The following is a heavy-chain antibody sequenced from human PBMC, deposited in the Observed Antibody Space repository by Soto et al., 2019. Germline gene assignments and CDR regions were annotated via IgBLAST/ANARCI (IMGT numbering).Heavy chain of an antibody. V-gene: IGHV4-59*01. Sequence: PSETLSLTCTVSGGSISSYYWSWIRQPPGKGLEWIGYIYYSGSTNYNPSLKSRVTISVDTSKNQFSLKLSSVTAADTAVDYCARDGMPGWFDPWGKGTLVTVYS. J-gene: IGHJ5*02. CDR1: GGSISSYY. CDR3: ARDGMPGWFDP. CDR2: IYYSGST. D-gene: IGHD1-26*01.